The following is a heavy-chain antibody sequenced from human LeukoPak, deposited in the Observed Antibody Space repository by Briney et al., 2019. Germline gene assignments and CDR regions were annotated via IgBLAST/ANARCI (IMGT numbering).Heavy chain of an antibody. V-gene: IGHV3-48*03. CDR2: TSSSGSTI. D-gene: IGHD3-10*02. CDR1: GFTFSSYE. CDR3: AELGITMIGGV. J-gene: IGHJ6*04. Sequence: PGGSLRLSCAASGFTFSSYEMNWVRQAPGKGLEWVSYTSSSGSTIYYADSVKGRSTISRDNAKNSLYLQMNSLRAEDTAVYYCAELGITMIGGVWGKGTTVTISS.